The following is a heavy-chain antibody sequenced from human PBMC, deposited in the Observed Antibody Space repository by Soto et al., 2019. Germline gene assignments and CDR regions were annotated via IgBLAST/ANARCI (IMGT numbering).Heavy chain of an antibody. CDR1: GFTLSDHY. J-gene: IGHJ3*01. D-gene: IGHD3-22*01. V-gene: IGHV3-72*01. CDR2: TRNKANSYST. CDR3: ARTYYYESSAPKDDLDV. Sequence: EVQLVESGGGLVQPGGSLRLTCVVSGFTLSDHYVDWVRQAPGKGLEWVGRTRNKANSYSTDYAACVKGRFTISRDDSQNSLYLQMNSLKTEDTAVYYCARTYYYESSAPKDDLDVWGQGKMVTVSS.